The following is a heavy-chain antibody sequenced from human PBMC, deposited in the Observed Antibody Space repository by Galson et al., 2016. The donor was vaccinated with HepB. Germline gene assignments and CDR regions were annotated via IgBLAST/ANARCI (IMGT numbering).Heavy chain of an antibody. CDR2: IYNSGST. Sequence: SLTCAVSGVSISSSSYYWAWLRQPPGKGLEWIGSIYNSGSTYYKSSLKSRVTIAADTSKNQFSLRLSSVTAADTAVYYWARQGRGVVDYWGQGTLVTVSS. V-gene: IGHV4-39*01. CDR1: GVSISSSSYY. CDR3: ARQGRGVVDY. D-gene: IGHD2-15*01. J-gene: IGHJ4*02.